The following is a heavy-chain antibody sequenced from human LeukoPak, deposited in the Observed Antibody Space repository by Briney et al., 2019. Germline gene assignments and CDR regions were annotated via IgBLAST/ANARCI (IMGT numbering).Heavy chain of an antibody. CDR3: ARGGAYCGGDCYSASTRPYFDY. Sequence: SETLSLTCTVSGGSISSYYWSWIRRPPGKGLEWIGYIYYSGSTNYNPSLKSRVTISVDTSKNQFSLKLSSVTAADTAVYYCARGGAYCGGDCYSASTRPYFDYWGQGTLVTVSS. CDR2: IYYSGST. J-gene: IGHJ4*02. CDR1: GGSISSYY. V-gene: IGHV4-59*01. D-gene: IGHD2-21*02.